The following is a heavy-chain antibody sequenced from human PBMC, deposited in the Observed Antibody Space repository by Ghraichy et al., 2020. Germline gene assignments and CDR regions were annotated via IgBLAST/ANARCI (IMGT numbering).Heavy chain of an antibody. V-gene: IGHV3-7*01. D-gene: IGHD2-21*01. CDR1: GFTFNDFL. CDR3: ARGPRGAAGVHASVVGYYYGMDA. J-gene: IGHJ6*02. Sequence: GGSLRLSCAASGFTFNDFLMTWVRQAPGKGLEWVANIRQDGSEKYYVDSVKGRFTISRDNAQNSLYLQMNRLRAEDTAVYYCARGPRGAAGVHASVVGYYYGMDAWSQGTAVTVSS. CDR2: IRQDGSEK.